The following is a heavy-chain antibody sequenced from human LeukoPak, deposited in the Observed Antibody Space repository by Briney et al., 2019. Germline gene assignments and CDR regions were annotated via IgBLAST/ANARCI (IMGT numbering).Heavy chain of an antibody. V-gene: IGHV3-74*01. D-gene: IGHD1-26*01. CDR1: GFTFSGHW. CDR3: GRGTAGTYPGSDY. J-gene: IGHJ4*02. Sequence: PEGSLRLSCAASGFTFSGHWMHWVRQVPGKGLVWVSCINVDGSITSHADSVKGRFTISRDNAKNTLYLQLNSLRAEDTAVYYCGRGTAGTYPGSDYWGQGTLVTVSS. CDR2: INVDGSIT.